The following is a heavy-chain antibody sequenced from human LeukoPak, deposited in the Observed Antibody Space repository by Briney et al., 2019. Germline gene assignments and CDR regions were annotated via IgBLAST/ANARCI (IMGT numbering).Heavy chain of an antibody. D-gene: IGHD2-15*01. J-gene: IGHJ6*02. V-gene: IGHV3-23*01. CDR3: ARRRPCSGCSCYTLYYYYGMDV. Sequence: PGGSLRLSCAASGFTFSSYAMSWVRQAPGKGLEWVSSISSSGGSTYYADSVKGRFTISRDNSKNTLYLQMNSLRAEDTAVYYCARRRPCSGCSCYTLYYYYGMDVWGQGTTVTVSS. CDR1: GFTFSSYA. CDR2: ISSSGGST.